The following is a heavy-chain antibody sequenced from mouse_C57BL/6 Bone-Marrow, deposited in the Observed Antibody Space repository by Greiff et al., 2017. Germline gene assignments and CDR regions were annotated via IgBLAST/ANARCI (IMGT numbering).Heavy chain of an antibody. CDR1: GYAFTNYL. CDR3: ARSFAY. J-gene: IGHJ3*01. CDR2: INPGSGGT. Sequence: QVQLKQSGAELVRPGTSVKVSCKASGYAFTNYLIEWVKQRPGQGLEWIGVINPGSGGTNYNEKFKGKATLTADKSSSTAYMQLSRLTSEDSAVYFCARSFAYWGQGTLVTVSA. V-gene: IGHV1-54*01.